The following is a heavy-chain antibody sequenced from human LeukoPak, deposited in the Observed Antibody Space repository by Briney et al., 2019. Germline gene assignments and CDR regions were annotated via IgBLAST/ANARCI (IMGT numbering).Heavy chain of an antibody. V-gene: IGHV4-61*01. CDR1: GGSVSSGSYY. D-gene: IGHD1-26*01. Sequence: PSETLSLTCTVSGGSVSSGSYYWRSIRQPPGKGLEWIGYIDYSGSTNYNPSIDSRATISVDTSKNQFSLKLSSVTAAETAVYYCARDVVSGTYPYFDYWGQGTLVTVSS. CDR3: ARDVVSGTYPYFDY. J-gene: IGHJ4*02. CDR2: IDYSGST.